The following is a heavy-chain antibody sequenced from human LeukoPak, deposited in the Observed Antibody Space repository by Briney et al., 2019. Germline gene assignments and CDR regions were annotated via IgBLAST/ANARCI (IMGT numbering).Heavy chain of an antibody. Sequence: SQTLSLTCAISGDTVSSNTAAWNWIRQSPSRGLEWLGRTYYRSKWYYDYAISVKSRISINTDTSKNQFSLQLNSVTPEDTAVYFCAREYSSSWYDALDIWGQGTMVTVSS. CDR3: AREYSSSWYDALDI. J-gene: IGHJ3*02. D-gene: IGHD6-13*01. CDR2: TYYRSKWYY. V-gene: IGHV6-1*01. CDR1: GDTVSSNTAA.